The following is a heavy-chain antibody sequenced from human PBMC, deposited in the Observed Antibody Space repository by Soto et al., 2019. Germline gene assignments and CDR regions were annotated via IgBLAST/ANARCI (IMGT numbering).Heavy chain of an antibody. CDR2: IHIESRKT. Sequence: WLILAPGQGLEWMGSIHIESRKTSFAQKFQGRPTMTGDTSIDTAYMDLTSLTSEDSAVYYGARTPGGVAGMAVWVQGTTDAVSS. J-gene: IGHJ6*02. D-gene: IGHD3-10*01. CDR3: ARTPGGVAGMAV. V-gene: IGHV1-8*01.